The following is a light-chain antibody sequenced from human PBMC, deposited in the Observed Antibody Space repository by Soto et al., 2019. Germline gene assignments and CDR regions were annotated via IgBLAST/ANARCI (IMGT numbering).Light chain of an antibody. CDR2: TAS. J-gene: IGKJ4*01. CDR3: QQSHSSPLS. CDR1: QSISRN. V-gene: IGKV1-39*01. Sequence: IQMTQSPSSLSASVGDRVTITCRASQSISRNLNWYQQKPGKAPELLIYTASNLQSGVPSRFSGSGSGTAFALTISSLQPEDSAVYYCQQSHSSPLSFGGGTKVDIK.